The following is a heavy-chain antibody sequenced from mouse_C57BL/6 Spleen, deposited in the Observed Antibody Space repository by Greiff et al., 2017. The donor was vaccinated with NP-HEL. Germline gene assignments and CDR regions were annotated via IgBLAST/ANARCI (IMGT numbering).Heavy chain of an antibody. J-gene: IGHJ4*01. Sequence: EVMLVESGGGLVQPGGSMKLSCAASGFTFSDAWMDWVRQSPEKGLEWVAEIRNKANNHATYYAESVKGRFTISRDDSKSSVYLQMNSLRAEDTGIYYCTRLTTVVAPYAMDYWGQGTSVTVSS. CDR2: IRNKANNHAT. D-gene: IGHD1-1*01. CDR3: TRLTTVVAPYAMDY. CDR1: GFTFSDAW. V-gene: IGHV6-6*01.